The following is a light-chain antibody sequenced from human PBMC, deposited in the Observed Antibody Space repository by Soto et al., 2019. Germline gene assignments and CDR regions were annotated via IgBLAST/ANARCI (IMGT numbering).Light chain of an antibody. Sequence: QLVLTQSPSASASLGASVKLTCTLSSSHTNYAIAWHQQQPEKGPRFLMNLNSDGRHTKGDGIPDRFSGSSSGAQRYLIISSLQSEAEADYYCQTWDTGLRVFGGGTKLTVL. CDR3: QTWDTGLRV. CDR1: SSHTNYA. CDR2: LNSDGRH. V-gene: IGLV4-69*01. J-gene: IGLJ3*02.